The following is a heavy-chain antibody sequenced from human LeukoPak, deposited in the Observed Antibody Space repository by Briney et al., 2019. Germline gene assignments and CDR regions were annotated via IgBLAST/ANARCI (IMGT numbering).Heavy chain of an antibody. CDR3: ARDGLVGYYDSSGYYSHFDL. CDR2: IYSSGST. V-gene: IGHV4-59*12. CDR1: GDSIRNNY. D-gene: IGHD3-22*01. Sequence: PSETLSLTCSVSGDSIRNNYWSWIRQPPGQGLEWIGYIYSSGSTTYNPSLKSRVIISVDSSKNQFSLKLSSVTAADTAVYYCARDGLVGYYDSSGYYSHFDLWGQGTQVTVSS. J-gene: IGHJ4*02.